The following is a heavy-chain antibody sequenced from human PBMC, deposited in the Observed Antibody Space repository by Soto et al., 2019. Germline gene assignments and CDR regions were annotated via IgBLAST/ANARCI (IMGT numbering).Heavy chain of an antibody. CDR1: GGTFSTYA. CDR2: IITIFITA. D-gene: IGHD3-22*01. Sequence: QVQLEQSGAEVKKPGSSVKVSCKASGGTFSTYAFTWVRQAPGQGLEWMGGIITIFITAHYAQKFQGRVTITADESTSTAYMELSSLRSEDTAVYYCARGLEEYYYQNSGHYSAYWGQGTLVTVSS. J-gene: IGHJ4*02. CDR3: ARGLEEYYYQNSGHYSAY. V-gene: IGHV1-69*12.